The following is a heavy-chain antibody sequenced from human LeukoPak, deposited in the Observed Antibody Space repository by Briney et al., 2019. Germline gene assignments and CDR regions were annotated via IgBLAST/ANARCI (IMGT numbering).Heavy chain of an antibody. V-gene: IGHV4-31*03. CDR3: ARSDQRWLYSDY. J-gene: IGHJ4*02. D-gene: IGHD5-24*01. Sequence: PSETLSLTCTVSGGSISSGGYYWTWIRQHPGKGLEWIGYIYYIGSTFFNPSLKSRVIISVDTSKNQFSLKLSSVTAADTAVYYCARSDQRWLYSDYWGQGTLVTVSS. CDR1: GGSISSGGYY. CDR2: IYYIGST.